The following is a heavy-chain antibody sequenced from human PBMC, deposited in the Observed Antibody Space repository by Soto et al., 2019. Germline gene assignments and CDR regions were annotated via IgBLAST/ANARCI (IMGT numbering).Heavy chain of an antibody. D-gene: IGHD2-2*01. J-gene: IGHJ3*01. Sequence: VHLEQSGAAVKKPGSSVKVSCKAAGGTFSTYTLIWVRQAPGQGLEWMGRIIPMLTVTNSAQKFQGRVTLTADKSTSTAFMELTSLTSDDTAVYYCSIGSWSAETFDVWGQGTMVTVSS. CDR1: GGTFSTYT. V-gene: IGHV1-69*02. CDR3: SIGSWSAETFDV. CDR2: IIPMLTVT.